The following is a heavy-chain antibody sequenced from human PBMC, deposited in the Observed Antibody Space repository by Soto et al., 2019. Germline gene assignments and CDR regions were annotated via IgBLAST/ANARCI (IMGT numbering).Heavy chain of an antibody. D-gene: IGHD3-9*01. V-gene: IGHV1-18*01. CDR3: ARDEGGYDILTGYYKAHHFDQ. J-gene: IGHJ4*02. Sequence: ASVKVSCQASGYTFGHFYITWVRQAPGQGLEWMGAISPHNRNTNYAEKFRGRVTMTTDTSTTTAYMELRSLRSDDTAVYYCARDEGGYDILTGYYKAHHFDQWGQGALVTSPQ. CDR1: GYTFGHFY. CDR2: ISPHNRNT.